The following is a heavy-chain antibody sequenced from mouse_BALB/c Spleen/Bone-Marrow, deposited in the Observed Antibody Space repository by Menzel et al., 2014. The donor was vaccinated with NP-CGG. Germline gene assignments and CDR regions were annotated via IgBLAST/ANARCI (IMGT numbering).Heavy chain of an antibody. J-gene: IGHJ4*01. D-gene: IGHD1-1*01. CDR3: ARGSYYEGALDY. V-gene: IGHV2-9*02. Sequence: VKLMESGPGLVAPSQSLSITCTVSGFSLTSYGVHWVRQPPGKVLEWLGVIWAGGSTNYNSALMSRLSISKDNPKSXVFLKMNSLQTDDTAMYYCARGSYYEGALDYWGQGTSVTVSS. CDR2: IWAGGST. CDR1: GFSLTSYG.